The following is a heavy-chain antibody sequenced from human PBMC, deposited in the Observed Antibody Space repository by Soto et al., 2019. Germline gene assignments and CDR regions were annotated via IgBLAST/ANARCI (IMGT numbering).Heavy chain of an antibody. CDR3: ARAVRDGYNLVHYYYYGMDV. Sequence: SVKVSCKASGYTFTGYYMHWARQAPGQGLEWMGGIIPIFGTANYAQKFQGRVTITADESTSTAYMELSSLRSEDTAVYYCARAVRDGYNLVHYYYYGMDVWGQGTTVTVSS. J-gene: IGHJ6*02. D-gene: IGHD5-12*01. CDR1: GYTFTGYY. V-gene: IGHV1-69*13. CDR2: IIPIFGTA.